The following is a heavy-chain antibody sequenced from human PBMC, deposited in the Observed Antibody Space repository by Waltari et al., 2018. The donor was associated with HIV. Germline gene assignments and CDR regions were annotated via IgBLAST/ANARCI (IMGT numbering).Heavy chain of an antibody. J-gene: IGHJ4*02. CDR3: ARTNPTVTVPFDY. CDR1: GGSFSGYY. Sequence: QVQLQQWGAGLLKPSETLSLTCAVYGGSFSGYYWSWIRQPQGKGLECIGEINHSGSTNHNPSLKSRVTISVDTSKNQFSLKLSSVTAADTAVYYCARTNPTVTVPFDYWGQGTLVTVSS. CDR2: INHSGST. D-gene: IGHD4-17*01. V-gene: IGHV4-34*01.